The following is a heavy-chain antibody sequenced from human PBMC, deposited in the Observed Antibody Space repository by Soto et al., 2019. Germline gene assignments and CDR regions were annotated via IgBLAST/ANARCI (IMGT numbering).Heavy chain of an antibody. J-gene: IGHJ6*02. V-gene: IGHV1-69*02. CDR2: IIPILGIA. Sequence: QVQLVQSGAEVKKPGSSVKVSCKASGGTFSSYTISWVRQAPGQGLEWMGRIIPILGIANYAQKFQGRVTITADKSPGAAYMELSSLRSEDTAVYYCARVYDILAGYYDHYYYYGMDVWGQGITVTVSS. CDR1: GGTFSSYT. CDR3: ARVYDILAGYYDHYYYYGMDV. D-gene: IGHD3-9*01.